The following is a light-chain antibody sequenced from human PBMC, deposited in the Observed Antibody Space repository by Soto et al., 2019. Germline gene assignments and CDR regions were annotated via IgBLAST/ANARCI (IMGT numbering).Light chain of an antibody. V-gene: IGLV2-23*01. CDR3: WSYAGRSTSV. CDR2: EGI. CDR1: NNDVGSYNF. Sequence: QPVLTQPASVSGSPGQSITISCTGTNNDVGSYNFVSWYQQHPGKAPKLMIYEGIKRPSGVSDRFSGSKSGNTASLTISGLQADDEADYYCWSYAGRSTSVFGTGTKVTVL. J-gene: IGLJ1*01.